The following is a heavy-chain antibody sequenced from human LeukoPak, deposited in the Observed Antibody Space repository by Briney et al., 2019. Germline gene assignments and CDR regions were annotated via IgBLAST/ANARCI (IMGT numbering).Heavy chain of an antibody. J-gene: IGHJ4*02. V-gene: IGHV4-31*03. Sequence: SETLSLTCTVSGGSISSGDYSWNWVRQHPGKGLEWIGHIYFSGSTSYNPSLKSRVTISLDTSKNQFSPKLRSVTAADTAVYYCTRAETYWGQGTLVTVSS. CDR3: TRAETY. CDR1: GGSISSGDYS. CDR2: IYFSGST.